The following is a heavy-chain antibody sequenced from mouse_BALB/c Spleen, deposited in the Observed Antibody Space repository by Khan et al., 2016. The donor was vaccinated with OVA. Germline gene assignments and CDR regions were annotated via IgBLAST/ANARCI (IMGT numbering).Heavy chain of an antibody. V-gene: IGHV5-6*02. Sequence: EVKLEESGGDLVKPGGSLKLSCAASGFTFSSYGMSWVRQTPDKRLEWVATISSGGSYTYYPDSVKGRFTISRDNAKNTLDLQMSSLKSEDTAMYYGARLYAMDYWGQGTSVTVSS. CDR3: ARLYAMDY. J-gene: IGHJ4*01. CDR1: GFTFSSYG. CDR2: ISSGGSYT.